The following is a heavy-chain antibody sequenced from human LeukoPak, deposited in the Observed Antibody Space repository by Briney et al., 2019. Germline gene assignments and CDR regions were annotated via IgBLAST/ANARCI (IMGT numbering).Heavy chain of an antibody. Sequence: ASVKVSCKASGYTFTSYAMNWVRQAPGQGLEWMGWINTNTGNPTYAQGFTGRFVFSLDTSVSTAYLQISSLQAEDTAVYYCARDGNWNYVPWFDPWGQGTLVTVSS. V-gene: IGHV7-4-1*02. CDR3: ARDGNWNYVPWFDP. J-gene: IGHJ5*02. D-gene: IGHD1-7*01. CDR2: INTNTGNP. CDR1: GYTFTSYA.